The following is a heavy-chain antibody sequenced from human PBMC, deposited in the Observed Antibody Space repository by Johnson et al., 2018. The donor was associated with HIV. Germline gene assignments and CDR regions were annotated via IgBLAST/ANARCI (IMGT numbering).Heavy chain of an antibody. V-gene: IGHV3-15*01. CDR3: TTAIVIDAFDI. CDR2: LKSRAEGGTT. J-gene: IGHJ3*02. Sequence: VQLVESGGGLVKPGGSLKLSCRASGFPFSNAWMNWVRQAPGKGREWVGRLKSRAEGGTTDYAVPVKDRFTILRDDSKNTLYLQMNSLTTEDTAVYYCTTAIVIDAFDIWGQGTMVTVSS. CDR1: GFPFSNAW. D-gene: IGHD3-16*02.